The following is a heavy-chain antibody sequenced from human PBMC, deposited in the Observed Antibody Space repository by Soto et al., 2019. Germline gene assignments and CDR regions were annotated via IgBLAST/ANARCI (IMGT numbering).Heavy chain of an antibody. CDR1: GDSFNDYY. V-gene: IGHV1-2*02. CDR3: SRESGGATATLDYYYFYMDV. CDR2: VNPNGGAT. Sequence: VQLAQSGAEVKKPGASVKVSCNTSGDSFNDYYIHWVRQAPGQGLEWMGCVNPNGGATKYAQKFQGRVTVTRDTSIRTVYMELISLRSDYTAVYYCSRESGGATATLDYYYFYMDVWGKGTTVTVSS. J-gene: IGHJ6*03. D-gene: IGHD1-26*01.